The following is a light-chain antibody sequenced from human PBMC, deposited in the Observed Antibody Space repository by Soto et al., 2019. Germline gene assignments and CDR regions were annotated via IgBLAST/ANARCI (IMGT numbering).Light chain of an antibody. Sequence: QPVLTQPPSVSGAPGQRVTISCTGGSSNIGAGYDVHWYQQLPGTAPKVLIYGNSNRPSGVPDRFSGSKSATSASLAITGLQAEDEADFYCQSYDNSLSGWVFGGGPKLTVL. CDR3: QSYDNSLSGWV. CDR1: SSNIGAGYD. V-gene: IGLV1-40*01. J-gene: IGLJ2*01. CDR2: GNS.